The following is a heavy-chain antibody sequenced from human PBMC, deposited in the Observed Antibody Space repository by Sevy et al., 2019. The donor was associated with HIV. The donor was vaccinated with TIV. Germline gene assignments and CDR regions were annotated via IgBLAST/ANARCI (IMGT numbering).Heavy chain of an antibody. Sequence: GGSLRLSCAASGFIVTSNYMSWVRQAPGKGLEWVSVIHGGGTTQYADSVKGRFTISRENSKNTLYLQMNTLRAEDTAVYYCARTPIGNYVDYFDYWGQGTLVTVSS. CDR1: GFIVTSNY. D-gene: IGHD1-7*01. J-gene: IGHJ4*02. V-gene: IGHV3-53*01. CDR3: ARTPIGNYVDYFDY. CDR2: IHGGGTT.